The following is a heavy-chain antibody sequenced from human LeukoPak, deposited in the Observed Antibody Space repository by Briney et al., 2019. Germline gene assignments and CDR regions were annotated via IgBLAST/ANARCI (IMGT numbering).Heavy chain of an antibody. V-gene: IGHV3-48*03. J-gene: IGHJ6*02. Sequence: PGGSLRLSCAASGFTFSSYEMNWVRQAPGKGLEWVSYISSSGSTIYYADSVKGRFTISRDNAKNSLYLQMNSLRAEDTAVYYCARGGYSYGRYYYGMDVWGQGTTVTVSS. CDR2: ISSSGSTI. D-gene: IGHD5-18*01. CDR3: ARGGYSYGRYYYGMDV. CDR1: GFTFSSYE.